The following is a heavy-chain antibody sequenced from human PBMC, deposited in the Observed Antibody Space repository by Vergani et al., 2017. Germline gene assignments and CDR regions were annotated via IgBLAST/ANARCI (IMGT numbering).Heavy chain of an antibody. Sequence: QLQLVQSGAEVKKPGASVKVSCKASGYTFTSYYMHWVRQAPGQGLVWLGIFNPSGGSTSYGQKFQGRVTMTRDTSTSTVYMELSSLRSEATAVYYCARDVGNYYGSGSYYNVYWGQGTLATVSS. J-gene: IGHJ4*02. CDR2: FNPSGGST. CDR3: ARDVGNYYGSGSYYNVY. CDR1: GYTFTSYY. D-gene: IGHD3-10*01. V-gene: IGHV1-46*01.